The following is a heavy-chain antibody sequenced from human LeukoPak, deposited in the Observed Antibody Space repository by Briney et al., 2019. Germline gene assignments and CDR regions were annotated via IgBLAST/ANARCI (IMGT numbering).Heavy chain of an antibody. CDR2: ISSSSTI. J-gene: IGHJ4*02. D-gene: IGHD6-6*01. V-gene: IGHV3-48*02. CDR1: GFTFSTYA. CDR3: AKYSSGPYYFDY. Sequence: GGSLRLSCAASGFTFSTYAMNWVRQAPGKGLEWVSYISSSSTIYYADSVKGRFTISRDNAKNSLYLQMNSLRDEDTAVYYCAKYSSGPYYFDYWGQGTLVTVSS.